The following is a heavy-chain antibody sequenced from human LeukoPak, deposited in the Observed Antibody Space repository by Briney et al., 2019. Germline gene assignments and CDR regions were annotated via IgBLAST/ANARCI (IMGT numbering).Heavy chain of an antibody. D-gene: IGHD3-3*01. V-gene: IGHV3-48*04. J-gene: IGHJ4*02. CDR3: ARDRSGYLPDRFDY. CDR2: ISSSSSTI. Sequence: PGGSLRLSCAASGFTFSSYSMNWVRQAPGKGLEWVSYISSSSSTIYYADSVKGRFTISRDNAKNSLYLQMNSLRAEDTAVYYCARDRSGYLPDRFDYWGQGTLVTVSS. CDR1: GFTFSSYS.